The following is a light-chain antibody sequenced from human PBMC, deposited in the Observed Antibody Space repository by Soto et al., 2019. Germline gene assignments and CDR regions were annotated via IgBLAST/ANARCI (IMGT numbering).Light chain of an antibody. CDR3: SSYTSSSTYV. CDR1: IXDVGGYNF. J-gene: IGLJ1*01. CDR2: EVS. Sequence: QSALTQPASVSGSPGQSITIYCTGTIXDVGGYNFVSWYQQHPGKAPKLMIFEVSNRPSGVSIRFSGSKSDNTASLTISGLQAEDEADYYCSSYTSSSTYVFGTGTKVTVL. V-gene: IGLV2-14*01.